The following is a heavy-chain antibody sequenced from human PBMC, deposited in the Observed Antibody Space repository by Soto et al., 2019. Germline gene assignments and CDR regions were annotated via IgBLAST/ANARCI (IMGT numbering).Heavy chain of an antibody. J-gene: IGHJ6*02. D-gene: IGHD5-18*01. V-gene: IGHV1-69*01. CDR1: GGTFNSFA. Sequence: QVQLVQSGAEVKKPGSSVKVSCNTSGGTFNSFAISWVRQAPGQGLEWMGGVIPNFETTYYAKKFQGRLTIGADESTATAYMELSSLRSEDTAVYYCARDQGLYVHTGMVIDYYGMDVWGQGTTVTVSS. CDR2: VIPNFETT. CDR3: ARDQGLYVHTGMVIDYYGMDV.